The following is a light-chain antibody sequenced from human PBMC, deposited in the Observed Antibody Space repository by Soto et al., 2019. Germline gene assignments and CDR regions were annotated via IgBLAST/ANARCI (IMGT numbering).Light chain of an antibody. CDR3: QQYDKWPRT. Sequence: EIVMTQSPATLSVSPGEIANLSFMASHSVRSSLAWYQQKPGQAPRLLIYGASARATGIPARFSGGGSGAEYTLTISSLQSEDFAVYYCQQYDKWPRTFGQGTKGDIK. CDR1: HSVRSS. CDR2: GAS. V-gene: IGKV3-15*01. J-gene: IGKJ1*01.